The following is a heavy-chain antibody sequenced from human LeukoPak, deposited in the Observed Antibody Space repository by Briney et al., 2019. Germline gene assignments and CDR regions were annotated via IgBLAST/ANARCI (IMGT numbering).Heavy chain of an antibody. CDR1: GYSFSSYW. V-gene: IGHV5-51*01. Sequence: GESLKISCKGSGYSFSSYWIGWVRQMPGKGLDCMGFIYPGDSKTRYSPSFQGQVTISADKSINTAYLQWSSLKASDSAMYYCARPPYYSDRSYWGQGTLVTVSS. J-gene: IGHJ4*02. D-gene: IGHD3-22*01. CDR2: IYPGDSKT. CDR3: ARPPYYSDRSY.